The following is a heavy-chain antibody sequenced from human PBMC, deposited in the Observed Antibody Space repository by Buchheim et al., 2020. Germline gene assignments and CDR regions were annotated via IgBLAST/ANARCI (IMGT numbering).Heavy chain of an antibody. CDR3: ARDHSGRYSGYDLGYYYYGMDV. Sequence: EVQLVESGGGLVKPGGSLRLSCAASEFTFSSYTMNWVRQAPGKGLEWVSSISSSSSYIYYADSVKGRFTISRDNAKNSLYLQMNSLRAEDTAVYYCARDHSGRYSGYDLGYYYYGMDVWGQGTT. D-gene: IGHD5-12*01. J-gene: IGHJ6*02. V-gene: IGHV3-21*01. CDR2: ISSSSSYI. CDR1: EFTFSSYT.